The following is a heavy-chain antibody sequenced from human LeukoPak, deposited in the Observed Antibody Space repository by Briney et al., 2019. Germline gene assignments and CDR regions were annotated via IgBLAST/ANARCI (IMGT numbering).Heavy chain of an antibody. Sequence: ASVKVSCKASGYTFTGYYMHWVRQAPGQGLEWMGWINPNSGGTNYAQKFQGRVTMTRDTSISTAYMELSRLRSDDTGVYYCARDVVYCGGDCYNWFDPWGQGTQVTVSS. CDR2: INPNSGGT. CDR3: ARDVVYCGGDCYNWFDP. D-gene: IGHD2-21*01. J-gene: IGHJ5*02. V-gene: IGHV1-2*02. CDR1: GYTFTGYY.